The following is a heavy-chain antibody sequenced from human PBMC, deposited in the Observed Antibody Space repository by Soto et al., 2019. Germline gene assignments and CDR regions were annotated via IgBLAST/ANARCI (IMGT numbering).Heavy chain of an antibody. CDR3: ARDASGYDWYYYYGMDV. J-gene: IGHJ6*02. D-gene: IGHD5-12*01. Sequence: SQTHSLTCAISGDSVSSNSAAWNWIRQSPSRGLEWLGRTYYRSKWYNDYAVSVKSRITINPDTSKNQFSLQLNSVTPEDTAVYYCARDASGYDWYYYYGMDVWGQGTTVTVSS. CDR1: GDSVSSNSAA. V-gene: IGHV6-1*01. CDR2: TYYRSKWYN.